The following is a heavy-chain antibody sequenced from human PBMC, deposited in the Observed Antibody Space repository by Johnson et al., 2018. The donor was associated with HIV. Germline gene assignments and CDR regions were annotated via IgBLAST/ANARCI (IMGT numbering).Heavy chain of an antibody. J-gene: IGHJ3*01. V-gene: IGHV3-30*03. CDR2: YDGNNK. D-gene: IGHD3-22*01. CDR3: AREDSSGYFDGFDV. Sequence: YDGNNKQYVDSVKGRFTISRDNSKNTMYLQMNSLRAEDTAVYYCAREDSSGYFDGFDVWGQGTMVTVSS.